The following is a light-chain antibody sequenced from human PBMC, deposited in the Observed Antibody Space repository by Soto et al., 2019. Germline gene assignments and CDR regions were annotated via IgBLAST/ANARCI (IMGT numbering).Light chain of an antibody. CDR2: DVS. Sequence: QSALTQPASVSGSPGQSITISCTGTSSDVGGYNYVSWYQQHPGKAPKLMIYDVSNRPSGVSNLFSGSKSGNTASLTISGFQAEDEADYYCSSYTSSCSVIFGGGTKVTVL. V-gene: IGLV2-14*01. CDR3: SSYTSSCSVI. J-gene: IGLJ2*01. CDR1: SSDVGGYNY.